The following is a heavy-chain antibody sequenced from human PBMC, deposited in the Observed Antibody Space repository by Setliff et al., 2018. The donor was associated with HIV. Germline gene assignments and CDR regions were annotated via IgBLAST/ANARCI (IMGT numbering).Heavy chain of an antibody. D-gene: IGHD3-9*01. V-gene: IGHV1-24*01. CDR3: ATVPLGDWSFDS. J-gene: IGHJ4*02. Sequence: SVKVSCKVSGYPLSELSIHWVRQAPGKGLEWMGGSDAEDGESVYAQKFQDRVTMTEDRSTDTAYMELSSLRPEDTAVYYCATVPLGDWSFDSWGQGTLVTVSS. CDR2: SDAEDGES. CDR1: GYPLSELS.